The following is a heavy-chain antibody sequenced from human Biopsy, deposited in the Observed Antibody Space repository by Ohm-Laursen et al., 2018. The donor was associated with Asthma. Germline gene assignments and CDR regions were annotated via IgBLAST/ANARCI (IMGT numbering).Heavy chain of an antibody. Sequence: SLRLSCTASGFTFTSYWMSWVRQAPGKGLEWVANIKKDGSEKYYADSVKGRFTISRDNAKNSLYLHMNSLRAEDTAVYYCARGGYCTIPTCPWGRYATDVWGQGTTVTVSS. D-gene: IGHD2-8*01. V-gene: IGHV3-7*01. CDR3: ARGGYCTIPTCPWGRYATDV. J-gene: IGHJ6*02. CDR1: GFTFTSYW. CDR2: IKKDGSEK.